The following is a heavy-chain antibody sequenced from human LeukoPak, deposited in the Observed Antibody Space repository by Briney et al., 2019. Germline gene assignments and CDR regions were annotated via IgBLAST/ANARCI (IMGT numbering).Heavy chain of an antibody. CDR1: GYSFTSYW. CDR3: ARHSPQYYYDSSGYWDDAFDI. V-gene: IGHV5-51*01. Sequence: GESLKISCKGSGYSFTSYWIGWVRQMPGKGLEWMGIIYPGDSDTRYSPSFQGQVTISADKSISTAYLQWSSLKASDTAMYYCARHSPQYYYDSSGYWDDAFDIWGQGTMVTVSS. CDR2: IYPGDSDT. J-gene: IGHJ3*02. D-gene: IGHD3-22*01.